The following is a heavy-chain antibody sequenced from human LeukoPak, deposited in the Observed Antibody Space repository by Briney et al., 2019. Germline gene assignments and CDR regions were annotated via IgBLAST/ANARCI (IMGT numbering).Heavy chain of an antibody. D-gene: IGHD1-26*01. CDR1: GFTFSSYS. J-gene: IGHJ6*02. CDR2: VSSSSSYI. CDR3: VKDHRDSGNYYYYYGMDV. V-gene: IGHV3-21*04. Sequence: GGSLRLSCAASGFTFSSYSMNWVRQAPGKGLEWVSSVSSSSSYIYYADSVKGRFTISRDNSKNTLCLQMDSLRAEDTAVYACVKDHRDSGNYYYYYGMDVWGQGTTVAVSS.